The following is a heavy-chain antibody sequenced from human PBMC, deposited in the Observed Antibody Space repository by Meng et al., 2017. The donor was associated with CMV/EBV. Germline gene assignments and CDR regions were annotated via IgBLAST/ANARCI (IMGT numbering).Heavy chain of an antibody. CDR1: GYTFTSYA. D-gene: IGHD4-11*01. CDR3: ARSTVTRRGPGAPNYYYYGMDV. V-gene: IGHV1-69*10. CDR2: IIPILGIA. J-gene: IGHJ6*02. Sequence: SVKVSCKASGYTFTSYAMNWVRQAPGQGLEWMGGIIPILGIANYAQKFQGRVTITADKSTSTAYMELSSLRSEDTAVYYCARSTVTRRGPGAPNYYYYGMDVWGQGTTVTVSS.